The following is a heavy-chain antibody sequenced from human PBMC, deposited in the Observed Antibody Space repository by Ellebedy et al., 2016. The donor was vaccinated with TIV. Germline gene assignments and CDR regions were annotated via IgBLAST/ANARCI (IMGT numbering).Heavy chain of an antibody. V-gene: IGHV4-59*01. J-gene: IGHJ4*02. CDR3: ARTIAVAGTFSFDY. CDR2: IFYSGST. D-gene: IGHD6-19*01. Sequence: SETLSLTCTVSGGSNSNYYWSWIRQPPGKGLEWIGYIFYSGSTHYNPSLKSRVTISVDTSKHQFSLKLSSVTAADTAMYFCARTIAVAGTFSFDYWGQGTLVTVSS. CDR1: GGSNSNYY.